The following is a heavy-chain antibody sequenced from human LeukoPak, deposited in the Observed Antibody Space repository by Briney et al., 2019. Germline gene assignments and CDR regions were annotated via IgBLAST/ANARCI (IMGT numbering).Heavy chain of an antibody. CDR1: GDSISSGDYY. Sequence: IPSQTLSLTCTVSGDSISSGDYYWSWIRQPAGKGLEWIGRISSSGSTNYNPSLKSRVTISVGTSKNQFSLKLSSVTAADTAVYFCARGPYSYDSSGAFDIWGQGTMVTVSS. V-gene: IGHV4-61*02. CDR3: ARGPYSYDSSGAFDI. CDR2: ISSSGST. D-gene: IGHD3-22*01. J-gene: IGHJ3*02.